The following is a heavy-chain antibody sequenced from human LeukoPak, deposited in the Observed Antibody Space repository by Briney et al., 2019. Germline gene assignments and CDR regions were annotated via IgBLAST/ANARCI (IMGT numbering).Heavy chain of an antibody. D-gene: IGHD6-6*01. J-gene: IGHJ4*02. CDR3: AQSIATTIYYFDY. CDR1: GFTFSSYG. Sequence: GGSLRLSCAASGFTFSSYGMHWVRQAPGKGLEWVAFIRYDGSNKYYADSAKGRFTISRDNSKNTLYLQMNSLRAEDTAVYYCAQSIATTIYYFDYWGQGTLVTVSS. V-gene: IGHV3-30*02. CDR2: IRYDGSNK.